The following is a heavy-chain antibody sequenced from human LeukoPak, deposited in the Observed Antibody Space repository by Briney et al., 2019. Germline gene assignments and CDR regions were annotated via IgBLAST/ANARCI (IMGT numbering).Heavy chain of an antibody. CDR2: ISHSGTS. V-gene: IGHV4-31*11. J-gene: IGHJ4*01. CDR3: ARERRDGHNYSDF. Sequence: SQTLSLTCAVSGGSLSSGDYFWGWIRQYPGKGLEWIGCISHSGTSYYNPSLKSRVTISVDTSRNQFSLELSSVTAADTAVYFCARERRDGHNYSDFWGQGALVTVSS. D-gene: IGHD5-24*01. CDR1: GGSLSSGDYF.